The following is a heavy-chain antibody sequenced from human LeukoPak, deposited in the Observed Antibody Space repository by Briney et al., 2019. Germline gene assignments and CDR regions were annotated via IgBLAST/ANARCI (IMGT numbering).Heavy chain of an antibody. CDR1: GFTFSSYA. CDR3: AKDRRSSGYYRGDAFDI. J-gene: IGHJ3*02. Sequence: GGSLRLSCAASGFTFSSYAMSWVRQAPGKXXEWVSAISGSGGSTYYADSVKGRFTISRDNSKNTLYLQMNSLRAEDTAVYYCAKDRRSSGYYRGDAFDIWGQGTMVTVSS. V-gene: IGHV3-23*01. CDR2: ISGSGGST. D-gene: IGHD3-22*01.